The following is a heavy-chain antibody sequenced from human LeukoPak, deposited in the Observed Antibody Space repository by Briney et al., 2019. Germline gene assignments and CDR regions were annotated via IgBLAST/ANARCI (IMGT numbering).Heavy chain of an antibody. CDR1: GYTFTSYG. V-gene: IGHV1-18*01. CDR2: ISAYNGNT. J-gene: IGHJ4*02. D-gene: IGHD3-3*01. CDR3: ARVSFPFWSGHYFIDY. Sequence: GASVKVSCKASGYTFTSYGISWVRQAPGQGLEWMGWISAYNGNTNYAQKLQGRVTMTTDTSTSTAYMELRSLRSDDTAVYYCARVSFPFWSGHYFIDYWGQGTLVTVSS.